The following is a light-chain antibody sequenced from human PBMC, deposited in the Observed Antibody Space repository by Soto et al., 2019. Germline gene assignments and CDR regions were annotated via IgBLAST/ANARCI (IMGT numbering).Light chain of an antibody. J-gene: IGLJ3*02. CDR3: CSYAGRNTE. V-gene: IGLV2-23*01. CDR2: EGN. CDR1: SSDVGSYNL. Sequence: QSVLTQPASVSGSPGQSITISCTGTSSDVGSYNLVSWYQQHPGKAPKLMIYEGNKRPSGVSNRFSGSKSGNTASLTISGLQAEDEAEYYCCSYAGRNTEFGGGTKLTVL.